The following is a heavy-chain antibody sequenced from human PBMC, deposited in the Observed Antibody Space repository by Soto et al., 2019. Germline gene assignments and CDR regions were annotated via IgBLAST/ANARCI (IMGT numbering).Heavy chain of an antibody. J-gene: IGHJ6*02. CDR2: IIPIFGTA. D-gene: IGHD2-2*01. CDR1: GGTFSSYA. V-gene: IGHV1-69*13. CDR3: ARSGGPLVVLAPSTAVYYYYGMDV. Sequence: GASLKVSCKASGGTFSSYAISWVRQAPGQGLEWMGGIIPIFGTANYAQKFQGRVTITADESTSTAYMELSSLRSEDTAVYYCARSGGPLVVLAPSTAVYYYYGMDVWGQGTTVTVSS.